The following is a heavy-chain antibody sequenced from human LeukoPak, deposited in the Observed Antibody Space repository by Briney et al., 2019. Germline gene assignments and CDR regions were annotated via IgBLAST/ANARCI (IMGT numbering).Heavy chain of an antibody. V-gene: IGHV3-7*01. J-gene: IGHJ4*02. Sequence: PGGTLCHSPADTAATSRSNRLRTLPRAPGKGLEWVANIKQDGSEKYYVDSVKGRFTISRDNAKNSVYLQMNSLRAEDTAVYYCARDGGPFDYWGQGTLVTVSS. D-gene: IGHD2-15*01. CDR1: AATSRSNR. CDR2: IKQDGSEK. CDR3: ARDGGPFDY.